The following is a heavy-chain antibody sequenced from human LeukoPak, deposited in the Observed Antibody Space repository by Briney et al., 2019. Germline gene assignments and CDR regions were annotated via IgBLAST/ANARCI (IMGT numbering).Heavy chain of an antibody. CDR2: INTDGSST. V-gene: IGHV3-74*01. CDR1: GFTFSSYW. D-gene: IGHD2-2*01. Sequence: GGSLRLSCAASGFTFSSYWMHWVRQAPGKGLVWVSRINTDGSSTSYADSVKGRYTISRDNAKNTLYLQMNSLRAEDTAVYYCHLLGYCSSTSCPYWGYYYYMDVWGKGTTVTVSS. CDR3: HLLGYCSSTSCPYWGYYYYMDV. J-gene: IGHJ6*03.